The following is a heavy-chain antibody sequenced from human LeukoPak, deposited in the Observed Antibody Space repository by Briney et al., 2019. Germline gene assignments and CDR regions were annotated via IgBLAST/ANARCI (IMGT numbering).Heavy chain of an antibody. CDR2: IIPILGTA. V-gene: IGHV1-69*13. CDR3: ARDGLGHYYGSGSYYNYYYYYYYMDV. J-gene: IGHJ6*03. CDR1: GGTFSSYA. Sequence: ASVKVSCKASGGTFSSYAISWVRQAPGQGREWMGGIIPILGTANYAQKFQGRVTITADESTSTAYMGLSRLRSEDTAVYYCARDGLGHYYGSGSYYNYYYYYYYMDVWGKGTTVTVSS. D-gene: IGHD3-10*01.